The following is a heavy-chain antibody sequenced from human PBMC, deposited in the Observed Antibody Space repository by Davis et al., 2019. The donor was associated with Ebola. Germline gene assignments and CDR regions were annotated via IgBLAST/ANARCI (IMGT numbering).Heavy chain of an antibody. CDR1: GYIFTSYG. CDR2: INTNTGNP. D-gene: IGHD2-15*01. V-gene: IGHV7-4-1*02. J-gene: IGHJ4*02. Sequence: AASVKVSCKASGYIFTSYGMNWVRQAPGQGLEWMGWINTNTGNPTYAQGVTGRFVFSLDTSVSTAYLQIISLKAEDTAVYYCARVVAAAGSWYVAYWGQGTLVTVSS. CDR3: ARVVAAAGSWYVAY.